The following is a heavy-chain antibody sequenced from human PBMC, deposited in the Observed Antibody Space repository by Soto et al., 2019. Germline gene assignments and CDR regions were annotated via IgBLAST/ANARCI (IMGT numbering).Heavy chain of an antibody. CDR3: ARSVAGTYYSAFDY. CDR1: GGSISTTSYF. V-gene: IGHV4-39*02. J-gene: IGHJ4*02. CDR2: INHSGST. Sequence: QLQLQESGPGLVRPSETLSLTCTVSGGSISTTSYFWGWIRQPPGKGLDWIGSINHSGSTFYNPSLKSRVTMSLDTSKNRFSLNLSSVTATDTARYYCARSVAGTYYSAFDYWGLGTLITVSS. D-gene: IGHD3-10*01.